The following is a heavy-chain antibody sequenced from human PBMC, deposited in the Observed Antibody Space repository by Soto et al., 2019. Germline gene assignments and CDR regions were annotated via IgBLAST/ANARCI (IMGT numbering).Heavy chain of an antibody. Sequence: PGGSLRLSCEAFRFALSGYWMTWVRQAPGKGLEWVAAISQDEGEIHYVDSVKGRFTISRDNAKNTLFLQMNSLRAEDTAVYYCASSLLTPFDYWGQGTLVTVSS. CDR1: RFALSGYW. CDR2: ISQDEGEI. J-gene: IGHJ4*02. V-gene: IGHV3-7*01. CDR3: ASSLLTPFDY. D-gene: IGHD7-27*01.